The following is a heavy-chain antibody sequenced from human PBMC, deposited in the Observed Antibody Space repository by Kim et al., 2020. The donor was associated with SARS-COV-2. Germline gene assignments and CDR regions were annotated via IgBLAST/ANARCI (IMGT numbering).Heavy chain of an antibody. J-gene: IGHJ6*02. CDR3: ARDRAYGSGSYYYYYYGMDV. Sequence: GGSLRLSCAASGFTFSSYSMNWVRQAPGKGLEWVSSISSSSSYIYYADSVKGRFTISRDNAKNSLYLQMNSLRAEDTAVYYCARDRAYGSGSYYYYYYGMDVWGQGTTVTVSS. D-gene: IGHD3-10*01. CDR1: GFTFSSYS. V-gene: IGHV3-21*01. CDR2: ISSSSSYI.